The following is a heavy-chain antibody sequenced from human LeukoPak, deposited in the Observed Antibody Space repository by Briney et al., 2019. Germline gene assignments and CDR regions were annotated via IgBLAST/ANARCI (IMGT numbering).Heavy chain of an antibody. D-gene: IGHD1-1*01. J-gene: IGHJ4*02. CDR1: GFTVSSNY. CDR2: IYSGGST. Sequence: GGSLRLSCAASGFTVSSNYMSSVRQAPGKGLEWVSVIYSGGSTYYADSVKGRFTISRDNSKNTLYLQMNSLRAEDTAVYYCARGDWNDGLDSWGQGTLVTVSS. CDR3: ARGDWNDGLDS. V-gene: IGHV3-53*01.